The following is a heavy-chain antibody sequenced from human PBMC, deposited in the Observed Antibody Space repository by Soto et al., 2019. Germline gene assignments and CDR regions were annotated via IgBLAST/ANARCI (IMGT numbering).Heavy chain of an antibody. CDR1: GGSISSSSYY. CDR3: AREEQLDRNWFDP. Sequence: PSETLSLTCTVSGGSISSSSYYWGWIRQPPGKGLEWIGSIYYSGSTYYNPSLKSRVTISVDTSKNQFSLKLRSVTAADTAVYYCAREEQLDRNWFDPWGQGTLVTVSS. D-gene: IGHD6-6*01. V-gene: IGHV4-39*02. CDR2: IYYSGST. J-gene: IGHJ5*02.